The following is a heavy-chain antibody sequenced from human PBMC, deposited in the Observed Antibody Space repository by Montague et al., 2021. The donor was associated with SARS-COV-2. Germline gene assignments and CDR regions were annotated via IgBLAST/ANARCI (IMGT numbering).Heavy chain of an antibody. Sequence: SLRLSCAASGFTFNSYAMSWVRQAPGKGLEWVSTISGSGGSTYYADSVKGRFAISRDNSKNTLYLQMNSLRAEDTAVYYCAKGGQRGYFDYWGQGTLVTVSS. D-gene: IGHD2-2*01. CDR3: AKGGQRGYFDY. CDR2: ISGSGGST. V-gene: IGHV3-23*01. CDR1: GFTFNSYA. J-gene: IGHJ4*02.